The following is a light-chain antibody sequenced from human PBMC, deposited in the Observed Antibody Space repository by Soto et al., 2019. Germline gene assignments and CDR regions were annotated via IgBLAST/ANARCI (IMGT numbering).Light chain of an antibody. CDR1: QAISRS. V-gene: IGKV1-5*01. CDR3: QQYSFYYT. Sequence: GDRVTITCRASQAISRSMAWYQQKPGKAPKLLIYDASSLESGVPSRFSGSGSGTEFTLTISSLQPEDFATYYCQQYSFYYTFGQGTKVDIK. J-gene: IGKJ2*01. CDR2: DAS.